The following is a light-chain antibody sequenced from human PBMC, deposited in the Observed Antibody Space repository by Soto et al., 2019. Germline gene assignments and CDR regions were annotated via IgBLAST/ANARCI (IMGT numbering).Light chain of an antibody. CDR1: QGISSY. J-gene: IGKJ4*01. CDR3: QQLNSYPLT. V-gene: IGKV1-9*01. CDR2: AAS. Sequence: IPLTQSPSSLSASVGDRVTITCRASQGISSYLAWYQQKPGKAPKLLIYAASTLQIGLPSRFSGSGSGTEFALTISSLQAEDFASYCCQQLNSYPLTFGGGTKVEIK.